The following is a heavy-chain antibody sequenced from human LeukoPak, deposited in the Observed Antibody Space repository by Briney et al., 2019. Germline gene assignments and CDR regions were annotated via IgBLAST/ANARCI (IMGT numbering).Heavy chain of an antibody. J-gene: IGHJ4*02. V-gene: IGHV1-8*01. CDR1: GYTFTSYD. CDR2: MNPNSGNT. CDR3: ARSSVGARRRIDY. D-gene: IGHD1-26*01. Sequence: ASVKVSCKASGYTFTSYDINWGRQATGQGLEWMGWMNPNSGNTGYAQKFQGRGTMTRSTSINTAYMELNSLTSEDTAVYYCARSSVGARRRIDYWGQGSLVTVSS.